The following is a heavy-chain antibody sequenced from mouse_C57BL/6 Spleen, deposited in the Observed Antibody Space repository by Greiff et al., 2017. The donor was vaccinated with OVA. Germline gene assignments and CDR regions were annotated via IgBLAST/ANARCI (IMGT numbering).Heavy chain of an antibody. V-gene: IGHV1-52*01. D-gene: IGHD1-1*01. CDR1: GYTFTSYW. CDR3: ASYGSSLDY. CDR2: IDPSDSET. Sequence: QVQLKQPGAELVRPGSSVKLSCKASGYTFTSYWMHWVKQRPIQGLEWIGNIDPSDSETHYNQKFKDKATLTVDKSSSTAYMQLSSLTSEDSAVYYCASYGSSLDYWGQGTTLTVSS. J-gene: IGHJ2*01.